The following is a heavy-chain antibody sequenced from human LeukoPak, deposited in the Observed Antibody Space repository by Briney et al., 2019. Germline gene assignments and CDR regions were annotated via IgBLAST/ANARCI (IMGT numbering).Heavy chain of an antibody. CDR2: INSDGSST. Sequence: GGSLRLSCAASGFTFSSYWMHWVRQAPGKGLVWVSRINSDGSSTSYADSVKGRFTNSRDNAKNTLYLQMNSLRAEDTAVYYCARDGCSSTSCHYYYYYGMDVWGQGTTVTVSS. V-gene: IGHV3-74*01. CDR3: ARDGCSSTSCHYYYYYGMDV. CDR1: GFTFSSYW. J-gene: IGHJ6*02. D-gene: IGHD2-2*01.